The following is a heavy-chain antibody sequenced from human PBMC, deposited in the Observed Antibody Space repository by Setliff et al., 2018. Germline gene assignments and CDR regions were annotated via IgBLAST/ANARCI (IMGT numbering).Heavy chain of an antibody. CDR3: ARGGYSYGLGGFPLDY. Sequence: SETLSLTCDVSGYSISSGYYWGWIRQRPGKGLEWIGSIYHSVSTYYNPSLKSRVTISVDTSKNQFSLKLSSVTAADTAVYYCARGGYSYGLGGFPLDYWGQGTLVPVAS. V-gene: IGHV4-38-2*01. CDR1: GYSISSGYY. J-gene: IGHJ4*02. D-gene: IGHD5-18*01. CDR2: IYHSVST.